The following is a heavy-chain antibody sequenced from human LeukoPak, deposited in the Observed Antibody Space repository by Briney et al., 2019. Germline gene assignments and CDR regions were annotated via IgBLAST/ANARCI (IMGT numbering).Heavy chain of an antibody. D-gene: IGHD3-10*01. Sequence: PSETLSLTCTVSGGFISSYYWSWIRQPPGKGLEWIGYIYYSGSTNYNPSLKSRVTISVDTSKNQFSLKLSSVTAADTAVYYCARDFTGAFDPWGQGTLVTVSS. J-gene: IGHJ5*02. CDR3: ARDFTGAFDP. CDR2: IYYSGST. CDR1: GGFISSYY. V-gene: IGHV4-59*01.